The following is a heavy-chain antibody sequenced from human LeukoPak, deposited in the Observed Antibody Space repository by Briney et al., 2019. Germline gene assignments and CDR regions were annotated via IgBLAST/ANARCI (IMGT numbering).Heavy chain of an antibody. D-gene: IGHD3-22*01. Sequence: GGSLRLSCVPSGFPFSSYGMHWVRQAPGKGLEWVAVISYDGSNKYYAEPVKGRFTISRDNSKNTLYLQMNSLRAEDTAVYYCAKDGDSFSYFDYWGQGTLVTVSS. J-gene: IGHJ4*02. CDR3: AKDGDSFSYFDY. V-gene: IGHV3-30*18. CDR1: GFPFSSYG. CDR2: ISYDGSNK.